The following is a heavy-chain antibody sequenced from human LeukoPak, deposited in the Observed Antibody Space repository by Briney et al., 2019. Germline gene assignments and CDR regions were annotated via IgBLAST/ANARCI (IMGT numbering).Heavy chain of an antibody. Sequence: GGSLRLSCAASGFTFSSYAMSWVRQAPGKGLEWVSAISGSGGSTYYADSVKGRFTISRDNSKNTLYLQMNSLRAEDTAVYYCANDGHDILTEIDYWGQGSLVTVSS. CDR2: ISGSGGST. J-gene: IGHJ4*02. V-gene: IGHV3-23*01. CDR1: GFTFSSYA. D-gene: IGHD3-9*01. CDR3: ANDGHDILTEIDY.